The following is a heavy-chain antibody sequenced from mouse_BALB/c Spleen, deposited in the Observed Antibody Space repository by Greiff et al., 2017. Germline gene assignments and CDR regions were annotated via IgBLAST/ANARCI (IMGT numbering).Heavy chain of an antibody. D-gene: IGHD1-2*01. J-gene: IGHJ4*01. CDR3: ARNDYGYGGYAMDY. Sequence: VKLQESGPGLVQPSQSLSITCTVSGFSLTSYGVHWVRQSPGKGLEWLGVIWSGGSTDYNAAFISRLSISKDNSKSQVFFKMNSLQANDTAIYYCARNDYGYGGYAMDYWGQGTSVTVSS. V-gene: IGHV2-2*02. CDR2: IWSGGST. CDR1: GFSLTSYG.